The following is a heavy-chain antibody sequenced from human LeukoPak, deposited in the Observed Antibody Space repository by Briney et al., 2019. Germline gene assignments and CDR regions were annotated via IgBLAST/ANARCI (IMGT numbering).Heavy chain of an antibody. CDR2: IYPGDSDT. CDR1: GYSFTSYW. CDR3: ARRMEGYSSGWYFDY. Sequence: GESLKISCKGSGYSFTSYWIGWVRQMPGKGLEWMGIIYPGDSDTRYSPSFQGQVTISADKPISTAYLQWSSLKASDTAVYYCARRMEGYSSGWYFDYWGQGTLVTVSS. V-gene: IGHV5-51*01. D-gene: IGHD6-19*01. J-gene: IGHJ4*02.